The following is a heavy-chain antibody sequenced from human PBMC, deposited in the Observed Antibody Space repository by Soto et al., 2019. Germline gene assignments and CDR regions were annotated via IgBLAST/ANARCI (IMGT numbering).Heavy chain of an antibody. J-gene: IGHJ4*02. D-gene: IGHD3-9*01. CDR3: ARGWVGTGSHYFRF. CDR2: IYYSGST. CDR1: GGSVRSSTYY. Sequence: PSETLSLTCTVSGGSVRSSTYYWGWIRQPPGKGLEWIGSIYYSGSTYYNPSLKSRVTISVDTSKNQFSLKLSSVTAADTAVYYCARGWVGTGSHYFRFWGQGTLVTVSS. V-gene: IGHV4-39*01.